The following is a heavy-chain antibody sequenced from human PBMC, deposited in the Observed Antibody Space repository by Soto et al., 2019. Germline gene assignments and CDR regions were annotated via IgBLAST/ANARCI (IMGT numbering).Heavy chain of an antibody. CDR1: GGSISSGGYY. CDR3: ARDSDHTIDS. D-gene: IGHD2-2*01. V-gene: IGHV4-31*03. J-gene: IGHJ4*02. Sequence: PSEPLSLTCTVSGGSISSGGYYWIWIRQHPGKGLEWIGYIYYSGSTYYNPSLKSRVTISVDTSKNQFSLKLSSVTAADTAVYYCARDSDHTIDSWGQGTLVTVSS. CDR2: IYYSGST.